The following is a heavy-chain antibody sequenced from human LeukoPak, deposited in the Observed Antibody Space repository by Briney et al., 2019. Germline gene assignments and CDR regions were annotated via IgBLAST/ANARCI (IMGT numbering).Heavy chain of an antibody. Sequence: SETLSLTCAVYGGSFSGYYWSWIRQPPGKGLEWIGEINHSGSTNYNPSLKSRVTISVDTSKNQFSLKLSSVTAAATAVYYCARAPVWFGELLSPFDYWGQGTLVTVSS. CDR1: GGSFSGYY. V-gene: IGHV4-34*01. CDR2: INHSGST. CDR3: ARAPVWFGELLSPFDY. D-gene: IGHD3-10*01. J-gene: IGHJ4*02.